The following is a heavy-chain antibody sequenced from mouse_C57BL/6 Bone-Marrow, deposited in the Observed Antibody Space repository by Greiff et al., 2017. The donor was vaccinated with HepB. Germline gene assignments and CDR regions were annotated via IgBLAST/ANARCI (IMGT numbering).Heavy chain of an antibody. CDR1: GYTFTSYW. J-gene: IGHJ3*01. D-gene: IGHD3-3*01. CDR3: AQGTGWFAY. Sequence: VQVVESGAELVKPGASVKVSCKASGYTFTSYWMHWVKQRPGQGLEWIGRIHPSDSDTNYNQKFKGKATLTVDKSSSTAYMQLSSLTSEDSAVYYCAQGTGWFAYWGQGTLVTVSA. V-gene: IGHV1-74*01. CDR2: IHPSDSDT.